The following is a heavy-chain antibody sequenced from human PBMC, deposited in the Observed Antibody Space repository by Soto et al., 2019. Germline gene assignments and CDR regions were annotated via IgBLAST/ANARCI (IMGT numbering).Heavy chain of an antibody. CDR1: GGSICSGGYS. D-gene: IGHD6-13*01. J-gene: IGHJ4*02. Sequence: PSETMSLTRAVCGGSICSGGYSWTWIRQPPGKGLEWIGYISFSGRTNYNPSLKSRVTMSVDRSKNQVSLELRSVTTADTAIYYCASAYSPRWYLVWGLGTSVTVSS. CDR3: ASAYSPRWYLV. CDR2: ISFSGRT. V-gene: IGHV4-61*08.